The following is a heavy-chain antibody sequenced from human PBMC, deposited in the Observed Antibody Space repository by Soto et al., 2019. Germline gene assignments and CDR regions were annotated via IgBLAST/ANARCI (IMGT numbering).Heavy chain of an antibody. J-gene: IGHJ4*02. CDR3: ARGEDYGVPNLGY. D-gene: IGHD4-17*01. CDR2: INHSGST. V-gene: IGHV4-34*01. CDR1: GGSFSGYY. Sequence: SETLSLTCAVYGGSFSGYYWSWIRQPPGKGLEWIGEINHSGSTNYNPSLKSRVTISVDTSKNQFSLKLSSVTAADTAVYYCARGEDYGVPNLGYWGQGTLVTVSS.